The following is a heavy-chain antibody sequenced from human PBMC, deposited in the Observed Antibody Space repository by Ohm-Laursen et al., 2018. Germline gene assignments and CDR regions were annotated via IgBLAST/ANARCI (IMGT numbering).Heavy chain of an antibody. J-gene: IGHJ4*02. CDR3: ARDLRRITGNFHY. Sequence: GASVKVSCKASGYTFTGYYMHWVRQAPGQGLEWMGWINPNSGGADYAQKFQGRVTMTRDTSITTAYMELSRLRSDDTAVYYCARDLRRITGNFHYWGQGTLVTVSS. CDR1: GYTFTGYY. V-gene: IGHV1-2*02. CDR2: INPNSGGA. D-gene: IGHD1-20*01.